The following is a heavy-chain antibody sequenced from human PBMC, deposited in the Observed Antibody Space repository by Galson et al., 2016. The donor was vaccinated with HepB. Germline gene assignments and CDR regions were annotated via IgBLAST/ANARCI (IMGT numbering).Heavy chain of an antibody. D-gene: IGHD5-24*01. CDR3: VKEGESTTWRPYNYGYYGMDV. J-gene: IGHJ6*02. V-gene: IGHV3-7*01. Sequence: SLRLSCAASGFTFSHFWMAWVRQAPGKGLEWVALIKNDGSEGYYLDSLKGRFTVSRDNAQNTIYLQMNSVRVDDSAVYYCVKEGESTTWRPYNYGYYGMDVWGQGTTVIVSS. CDR2: IKNDGSEG. CDR1: GFTFSHFW.